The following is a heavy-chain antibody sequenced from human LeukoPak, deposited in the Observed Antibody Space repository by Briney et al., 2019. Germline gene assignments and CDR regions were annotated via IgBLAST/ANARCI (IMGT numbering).Heavy chain of an antibody. CDR2: IKQDGSEK. CDR3: ARGGGRKNYYDSSGYLDY. Sequence: SGGSLRLSCAASGFTFSSYWMSWVRQAPGKGLEWVANIKQDGSEKYYVDSVKGRFTISRDNAKNSLYLQMNSLRAEDTAVYYCARGGGRKNYYDSSGYLDYWGQGTLVTVS. D-gene: IGHD3-22*01. CDR1: GFTFSSYW. J-gene: IGHJ4*02. V-gene: IGHV3-7*01.